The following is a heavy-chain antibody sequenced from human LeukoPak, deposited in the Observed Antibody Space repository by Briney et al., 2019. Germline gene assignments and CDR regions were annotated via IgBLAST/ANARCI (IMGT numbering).Heavy chain of an antibody. J-gene: IGHJ4*02. CDR3: ARDIDNGDYVVY. CDR1: GFIFSSYA. D-gene: IGHD4-17*01. Sequence: PGGSLRLSCAASGFIFSSYAMSWVRQAPGMGVECVSSIGSSGDITYYADSVKGRFTISRDNSKNTLYLQMNSLRAEDTAVYYCARDIDNGDYVVYWGQGTLVTVSS. V-gene: IGHV3-23*01. CDR2: IGSSGDIT.